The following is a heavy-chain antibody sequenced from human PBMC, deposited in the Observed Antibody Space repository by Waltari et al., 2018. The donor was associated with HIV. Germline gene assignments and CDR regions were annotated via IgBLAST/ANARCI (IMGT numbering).Heavy chain of an antibody. V-gene: IGHV3-21*01. D-gene: IGHD3-3*01. Sequence: VQLVESGGGLVKPGESLRLSCAGSGFAFGKYTLSWVRQAPGKGLGWISTISSTSGYREYADSVKGRFTVSRDNAKKSLSLQMNSLRAEDAAVYYCARGLTIFGDVIPYYFDHWGQGSLVTVSS. CDR3: ARGLTIFGDVIPYYFDH. CDR1: GFAFGKYT. J-gene: IGHJ4*01. CDR2: ISSTSGYR.